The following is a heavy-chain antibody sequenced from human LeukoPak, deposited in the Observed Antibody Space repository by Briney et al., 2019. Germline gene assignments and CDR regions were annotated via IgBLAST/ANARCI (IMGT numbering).Heavy chain of an antibody. D-gene: IGHD6-13*01. V-gene: IGHV4-59*08. J-gene: IGHJ4*02. Sequence: PSETLSLTCTVSGGSISSYYWSWIRQPPGKGLEWIGYIYYSGRTKYNPSLKSRVTISVDTSKNQFSLKLSSVTAADTAVYYCASPNRSSWYGAFDYWGQGTLVTVSS. CDR1: GGSISSYY. CDR3: ASPNRSSWYGAFDY. CDR2: IYYSGRT.